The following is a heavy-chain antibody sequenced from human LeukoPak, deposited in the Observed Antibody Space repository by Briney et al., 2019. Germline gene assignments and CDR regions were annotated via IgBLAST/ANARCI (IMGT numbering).Heavy chain of an antibody. Sequence: GRSLRLSCAATGFTFSTYGMHWVRQAPGKGLEWVAVIWSDGNNKFYADSVKGRFTFSRDNSRNTLSLQMNSLRADDTAVYYCAKDPYGDYYFDYWGQGTLVTVSS. J-gene: IGHJ4*02. CDR1: GFTFSTYG. D-gene: IGHD4-17*01. CDR2: IWSDGNNK. CDR3: AKDPYGDYYFDY. V-gene: IGHV3-33*06.